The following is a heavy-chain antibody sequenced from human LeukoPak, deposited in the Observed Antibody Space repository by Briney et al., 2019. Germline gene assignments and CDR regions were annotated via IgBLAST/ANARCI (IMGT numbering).Heavy chain of an antibody. V-gene: IGHV4-59*08. CDR3: ARHDRDGYDYWFDP. D-gene: IGHD5-24*01. CDR1: GGSMNSYY. J-gene: IGHJ5*02. CDR2: IYSSGIT. Sequence: SQTLSLTCTVSGGSMNSYYWSWIRQSPGKGLESIGYIYSSGITKYNPSLESRVTLPVDTSKREISLKLTSVTAADTAMYYCARHDRDGYDYWFDPWGQGTLVTVSS.